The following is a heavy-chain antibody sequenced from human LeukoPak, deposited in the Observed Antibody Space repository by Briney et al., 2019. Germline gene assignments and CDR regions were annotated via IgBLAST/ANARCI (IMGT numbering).Heavy chain of an antibody. CDR1: GGSISSGDYY. CDR2: IYYSGST. Sequence: SQTLSLTCTVSGGSISSGDYYWSWIRRPPGKGLEWIGYIYYSGSTYYNPSLKSRVTISVDTSKNQFSLRLSSVTAADTAVYYCARDRRYSSSLFDYWGQGTLVTVSS. D-gene: IGHD6-6*01. V-gene: IGHV4-30-4*08. J-gene: IGHJ4*02. CDR3: ARDRRYSSSLFDY.